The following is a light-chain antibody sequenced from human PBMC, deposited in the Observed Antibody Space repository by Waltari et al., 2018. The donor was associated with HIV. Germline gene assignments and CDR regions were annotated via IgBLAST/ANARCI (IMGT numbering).Light chain of an antibody. CDR2: STN. J-gene: IGLJ3*02. CDR3: LVRMGHGAWV. CDR1: SGSVSTTSF. Sequence: QTVVTQEPSFSVSPGGTVTLTCGLNSGSVSTTSFPSWYQQTPGQATRTLVYSTNIRSSGVPDPFSGSILGNKAARTITGAQADDESDYYCLVRMGHGAWVFGGGTKLTVL. V-gene: IGLV8-61*01.